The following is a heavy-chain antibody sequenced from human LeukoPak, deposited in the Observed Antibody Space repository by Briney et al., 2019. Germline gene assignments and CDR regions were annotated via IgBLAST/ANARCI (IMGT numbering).Heavy chain of an antibody. CDR1: GGSISSYY. J-gene: IGHJ5*02. D-gene: IGHD3-10*01. CDR2: IYYSGST. CDR3: AVSPYYYGSGSYSPFDP. Sequence: SETLSLTCTVSGGSISSYYWSWIRQPPGKGLEWIGYIYYSGSTNYNPSLKSRVTISVDTSKNQFSLKLSSVTAADTAVYYCAVSPYYYGSGSYSPFDPWGQGTLVTVSS. V-gene: IGHV4-59*01.